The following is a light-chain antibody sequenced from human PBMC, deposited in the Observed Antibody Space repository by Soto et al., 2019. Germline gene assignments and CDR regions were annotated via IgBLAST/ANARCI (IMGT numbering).Light chain of an antibody. CDR1: SSDVGGYNR. CDR2: EVD. CDR3: ISNIPGRKTHWV. Sequence: QSALTQPASVSGSPGQSITISCTGTSSDVGGYNRVSWYQHHPGKAPKLIISEVDNRPSGLSDRFSGSSSGNTASLTISGLQPEAEADYYCISNIPGRKTHWVFGGGTKLTVL. V-gene: IGLV2-14*01. J-gene: IGLJ3*02.